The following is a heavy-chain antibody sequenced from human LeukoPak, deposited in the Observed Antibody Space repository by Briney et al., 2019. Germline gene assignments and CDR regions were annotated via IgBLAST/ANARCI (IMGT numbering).Heavy chain of an antibody. Sequence: SETLSLTCTVSGYFISSGYYWGWLRQPPGKGLEWIGSIYHSGSTYYNPSLKSRVTISVDTSKNQFSLKLSSVTAADTAVYYCARDHLEATSAFDIWGQGTMVTVAS. V-gene: IGHV4-38-2*02. CDR1: GYFISSGYY. J-gene: IGHJ3*02. CDR3: ARDHLEATSAFDI. D-gene: IGHD1-26*01. CDR2: IYHSGST.